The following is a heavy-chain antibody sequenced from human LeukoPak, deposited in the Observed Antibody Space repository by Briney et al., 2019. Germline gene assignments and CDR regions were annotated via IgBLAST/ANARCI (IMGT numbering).Heavy chain of an antibody. Sequence: GGSLRLSCAASGFTLSNYWMSWVRQAPGEGLECVAHIRQGGSEKYYVDSVKGRFTVSRDNTKNSLFLQMNSLRAEDTAVYYCVRGGGRDGYFYWGQGTLVTVSS. D-gene: IGHD5-24*01. CDR2: IRQGGSEK. J-gene: IGHJ4*02. CDR3: VRGGGRDGYFY. V-gene: IGHV3-7*01. CDR1: GFTLSNYW.